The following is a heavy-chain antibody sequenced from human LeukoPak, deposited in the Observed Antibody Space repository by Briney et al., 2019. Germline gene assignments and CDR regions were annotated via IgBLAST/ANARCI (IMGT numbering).Heavy chain of an antibody. Sequence: GRSLRLSCAASGFTFDDYAMHWVRQAPGKGLEWVSGISWNSGSIGYADSVKGRFTISGDNAKNSLYLQMNSLRAEDTAVYYCARDYYGSGSLDSWGQGTLVTVSS. CDR1: GFTFDDYA. CDR2: ISWNSGSI. V-gene: IGHV3-9*01. D-gene: IGHD3-10*01. J-gene: IGHJ4*02. CDR3: ARDYYGSGSLDS.